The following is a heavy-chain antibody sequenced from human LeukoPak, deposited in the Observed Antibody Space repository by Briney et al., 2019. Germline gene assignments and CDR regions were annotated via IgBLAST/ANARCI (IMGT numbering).Heavy chain of an antibody. Sequence: GGSLRLSCAASGFTVSSNYMSWVRQAPGKGLEWVSVIYSGGSTYYADSVKGRFTISRDNSKNTLYLQMNSLRAEDTAVYYCARGGGPALTGIAVAGFIDYWGQGTLVTVSS. V-gene: IGHV3-53*01. CDR3: ARGGGPALTGIAVAGFIDY. J-gene: IGHJ4*02. CDR1: GFTVSSNY. CDR2: IYSGGST. D-gene: IGHD6-19*01.